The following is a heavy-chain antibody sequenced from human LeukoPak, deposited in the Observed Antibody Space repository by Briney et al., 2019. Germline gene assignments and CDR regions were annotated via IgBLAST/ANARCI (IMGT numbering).Heavy chain of an antibody. D-gene: IGHD6-13*01. CDR2: INPSGGST. CDR1: GYTFTSYY. Sequence: ASVKVSCKASGYTFTSYYMHWVRQAPGQGLEWMGIINPSGGSTSYAQKLQGRVTMTTDTSTSTAYMELRSLRSDDTAVYYCAREVAAAGYWFDPWGQGTLVTVSS. J-gene: IGHJ5*02. V-gene: IGHV1-46*01. CDR3: AREVAAAGYWFDP.